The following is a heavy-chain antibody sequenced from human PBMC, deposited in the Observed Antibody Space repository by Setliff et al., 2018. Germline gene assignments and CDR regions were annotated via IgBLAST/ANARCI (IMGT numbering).Heavy chain of an antibody. D-gene: IGHD2-2*01. CDR2: ISAYNGNT. J-gene: IGHJ3*02. CDR1: GYSFTVFG. V-gene: IGHV1-18*01. Sequence: ASVKVSCKTSGYSFTVFGITWVRQAPGQGLEWMGRISAYNGNTIYAQKFQGRVTVTTDTSTGTAYMEVRSLRSDDTAQYYCVRDRAAIVVGPPTAAFDIWGQGTMVTVSS. CDR3: VRDRAAIVVGPPTAAFDI.